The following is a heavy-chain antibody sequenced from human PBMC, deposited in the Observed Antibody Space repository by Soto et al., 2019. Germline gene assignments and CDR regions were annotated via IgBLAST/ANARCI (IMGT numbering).Heavy chain of an antibody. CDR1: GYTFTSYG. Sequence: ASVKVSCKASGYTFTSYGISWVRQAPGQGLEWVGWISTYNGNSNYAQKYHGRVTMTTDTSTNTAYMEMSSLRSDDTAVYYCARIADCSTTSCSFPSRFHIRGYYYYYGLDVWGQGTTVTVSS. V-gene: IGHV1-18*01. J-gene: IGHJ6*02. CDR3: ARIADCSTTSCSFPSRFHIRGYYYYYGLDV. D-gene: IGHD2-2*01. CDR2: ISTYNGNS.